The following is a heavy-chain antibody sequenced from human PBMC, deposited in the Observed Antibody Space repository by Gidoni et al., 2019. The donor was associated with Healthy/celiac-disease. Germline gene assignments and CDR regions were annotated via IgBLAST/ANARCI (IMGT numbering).Heavy chain of an antibody. J-gene: IGHJ4*02. Sequence: EVQLVESGGGLVKPGGSLRLSCAASGFTFSSYSMNWVRQAPGRGLEGVSSISGSSSNIYNADSVKGRFTISRENAKNSRYLKMNSRRAEETAVYYCARKGEWEPFDYGGQGTLVTVSS. CDR2: ISGSSSNI. CDR1: GFTFSSYS. V-gene: IGHV3-21*01. CDR3: ARKGEWEPFDY. D-gene: IGHD1-26*01.